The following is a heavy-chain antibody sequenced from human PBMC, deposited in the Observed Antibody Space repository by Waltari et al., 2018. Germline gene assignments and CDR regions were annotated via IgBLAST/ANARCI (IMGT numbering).Heavy chain of an antibody. CDR2: IIPILGIA. J-gene: IGHJ3*02. CDR1: GGTFSSYA. Sequence: VQLVQSGAEVQKPRPSVKVSCKASGGTFSSYAISRVRQGPGQGLECMGGIIPILGIANYAQKFQGRVTITADKSTSTAYMELSSLRTEDTAVYYCAREVGATEFGAVDSWGQGTMVTVSS. V-gene: IGHV1-69*10. CDR3: AREVGATEFGAVDS. D-gene: IGHD1-26*01.